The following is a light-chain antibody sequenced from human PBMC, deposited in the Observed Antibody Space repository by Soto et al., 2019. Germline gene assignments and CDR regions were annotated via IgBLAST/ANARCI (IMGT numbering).Light chain of an antibody. CDR1: QSVSSY. Sequence: EIVFSLSPVTRSFYPSEKAILSCRASQSVSSYLAWYQQKPGQAPRLLIYDASNRATGIPARFSGSGSGTDFTLTISSLEPEDFAVYYCQQRSNWPWTFGQGTKVDIK. V-gene: IGKV3-11*01. CDR3: QQRSNWPWT. CDR2: DAS. J-gene: IGKJ1*01.